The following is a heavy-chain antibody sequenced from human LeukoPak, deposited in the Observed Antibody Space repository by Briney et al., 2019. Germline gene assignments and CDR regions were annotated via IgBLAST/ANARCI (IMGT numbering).Heavy chain of an antibody. CDR3: ASLGDPI. V-gene: IGHV3-48*03. CDR2: ISSNGSTI. J-gene: IGHJ4*02. CDR1: GVTFSSYE. D-gene: IGHD3-16*01. Sequence: PGGSLRLSCAASGVTFSSYEMNWVRQAPGKGLEWVSYISSNGSTIYYADSVKGRFTISRDNAKNSLYLQMNSLRAEDTAVYYCASLGDPIWGQGTLVTVSS.